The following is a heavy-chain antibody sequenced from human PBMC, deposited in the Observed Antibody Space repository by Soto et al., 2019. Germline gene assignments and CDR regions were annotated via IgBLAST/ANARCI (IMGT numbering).Heavy chain of an antibody. Sequence: SETLSLTCAVYGGSFSGYYWSWIRQPPGKGLEWIGEINHSGSTNYNPSPKSRVTISVDTSKNQFSLKLSSVTAADTAVYYCARLLLWSSSFDYWGQGTLVTVSS. J-gene: IGHJ4*02. CDR1: GGSFSGYY. CDR3: ARLLLWSSSFDY. CDR2: INHSGST. V-gene: IGHV4-34*01. D-gene: IGHD6-6*01.